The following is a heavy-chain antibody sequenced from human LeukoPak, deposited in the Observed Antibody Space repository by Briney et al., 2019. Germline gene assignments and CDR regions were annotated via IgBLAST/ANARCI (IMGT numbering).Heavy chain of an antibody. CDR1: GFTFSSYS. J-gene: IGHJ4*02. D-gene: IGHD4-23*01. Sequence: GGSLRLSCAASGFTFSSYSMNWVRQAPGKGLEWVSSISSSSSYIYYADSVKGRFTISRDNAKNSLYLQMNSLRAEDTAVYYCARAYAYYDYGGNWGVDYWGQGTLVTVSS. CDR3: ARAYAYYDYGGNWGVDY. CDR2: ISSSSSYI. V-gene: IGHV3-21*01.